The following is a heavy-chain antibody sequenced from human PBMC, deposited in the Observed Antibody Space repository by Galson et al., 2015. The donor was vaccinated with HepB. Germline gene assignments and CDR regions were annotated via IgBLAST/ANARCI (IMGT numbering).Heavy chain of an antibody. CDR1: GFTFSSYW. V-gene: IGHV3-7*03. D-gene: IGHD2-2*01. Sequence: SLRLSCAASGFTFSSYWMSWVRQAPGKGLEWVANIKQDGSEKYYVDSVKGRFTISRDNAKNSLYLQMNSLRAEDTAVYYCARETPHFHCSSTSCPFDYWGQGTLVTVSS. CDR2: IKQDGSEK. CDR3: ARETPHFHCSSTSCPFDY. J-gene: IGHJ4*02.